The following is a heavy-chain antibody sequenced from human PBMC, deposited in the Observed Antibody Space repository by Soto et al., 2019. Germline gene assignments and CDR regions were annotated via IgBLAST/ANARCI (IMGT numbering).Heavy chain of an antibody. CDR2: ISYDGSNK. D-gene: IGHD6-19*01. V-gene: IGHV3-30*18. Sequence: QAQLVESGGGVVQPGRSLRLSCAASGFTFSSYGMHWVRQAPGKGLEWVAVISYDGSNKYYADSVKGRFTISRDNSKNTLYLQMNSLRAEDTAVYYCAKGSSRQWLVQEYFQHWGQGTLVTVSS. J-gene: IGHJ1*01. CDR3: AKGSSRQWLVQEYFQH. CDR1: GFTFSSYG.